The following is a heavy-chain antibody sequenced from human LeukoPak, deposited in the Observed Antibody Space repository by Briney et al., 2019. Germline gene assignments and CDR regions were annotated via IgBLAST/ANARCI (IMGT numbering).Heavy chain of an antibody. CDR2: INPNSGGT. Sequence: ASVKVSCKASGYTFTGYYMHWVRQAPGQGLEWMGWINPNSGGTNYAQKFQGRVTMTGDTSISTAYMELSRLRSDDTAVYYCAREEYEYYGSGSYYNYFDYWGQGTLVTVSS. CDR1: GYTFTGYY. CDR3: AREEYEYYGSGSYYNYFDY. J-gene: IGHJ4*02. D-gene: IGHD3-10*01. V-gene: IGHV1-2*02.